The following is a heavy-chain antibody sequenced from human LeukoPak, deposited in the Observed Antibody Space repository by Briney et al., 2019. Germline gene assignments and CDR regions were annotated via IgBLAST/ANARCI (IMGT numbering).Heavy chain of an antibody. J-gene: IGHJ6*03. V-gene: IGHV4-59*01. CDR2: IYYSGST. D-gene: IGHD2-15*01. CDR1: GGSISSYY. Sequence: PSETLSLTCTVSGGSISSYYWSWIRQPPGKGLEWIGYIYYSGSTNYKPSLKSGVTISVDTCKNQFSLTLSSVTAADTAVYYCAVPNPTPSLHPRLPISVATSKTHFSLTLRSVPAADTALYHCARDSLVRGNGWDYYYMDVWGKGTTVTTSS. CDR3: AVPNPTPSLHPRLPISVATSKTHFSLTLRSVPAADTALYHCARDSLVRGNGWDYYYMDV.